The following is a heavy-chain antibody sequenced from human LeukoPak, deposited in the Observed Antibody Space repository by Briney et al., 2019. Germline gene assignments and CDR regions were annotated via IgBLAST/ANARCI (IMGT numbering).Heavy chain of an antibody. CDR3: AKTSGSPHYFDY. D-gene: IGHD3-10*01. CDR2: IYSGGST. Sequence: GGSLRLSCAASGFTVSSNYMSWVRQAPGKGLEWVSVIYSGGSTYYADSVKGRFTISRDSSKNTLYLQMNSLRAEDTAVYYCAKTSGSPHYFDYWGQGTLVTVSS. CDR1: GFTVSSNY. V-gene: IGHV3-53*01. J-gene: IGHJ4*02.